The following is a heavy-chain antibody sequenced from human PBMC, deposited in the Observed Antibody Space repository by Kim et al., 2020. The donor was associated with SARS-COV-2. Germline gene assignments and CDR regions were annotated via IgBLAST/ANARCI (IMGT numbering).Heavy chain of an antibody. CDR2: IRSKANSYAT. J-gene: IGHJ3*02. D-gene: IGHD3-3*02. V-gene: IGHV3-73*01. CDR3: TRVPGTALAFCDAYDS. CDR1: GFSFSDSA. Sequence: GGSLRLSCAASGFSFSDSAMHWVRQASGKGLEWVGRIRSKANSYATTYAASVKGRFTITRDDSTNAAYLQMNSLKTEDTAVYYCTRVPGTALAFCDAYDSWGQGTIGTVSS.